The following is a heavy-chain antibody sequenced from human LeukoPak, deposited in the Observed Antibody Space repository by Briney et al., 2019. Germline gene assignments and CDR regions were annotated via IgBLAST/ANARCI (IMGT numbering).Heavy chain of an antibody. CDR2: IYPGDSDT. CDR1: GYSFTSYW. V-gene: IGHV5-51*01. CDR3: ASRRYFDWLSLDAFDI. Sequence: GESLKISCKGSGYSFTSYWIGWVRQMPGKGLEWIGIIYPGDSDTRYSPSFQGQVTISADKSISTAYLQWSSLKASDTAMYYCASRRYFDWLSLDAFDIWGQGTMVTVSS. J-gene: IGHJ3*02. D-gene: IGHD3-9*01.